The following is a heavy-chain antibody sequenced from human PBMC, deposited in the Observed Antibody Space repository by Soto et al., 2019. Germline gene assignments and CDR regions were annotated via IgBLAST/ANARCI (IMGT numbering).Heavy chain of an antibody. CDR3: ARDTGNPNDYSNYPDAFDI. CDR2: ISSSSSTI. V-gene: IGHV3-48*02. CDR1: GFTFRNYS. D-gene: IGHD4-4*01. Sequence: PGGPNRHCRTAAGFTFRNYSMNWVRKEQRKGLNLVSYISSSSSTIYYADSVKGRFTISRDNAKNSLYLQMNSLRDEDTAVYYCARDTGNPNDYSNYPDAFDICGQGTMVTVSS. J-gene: IGHJ3*02.